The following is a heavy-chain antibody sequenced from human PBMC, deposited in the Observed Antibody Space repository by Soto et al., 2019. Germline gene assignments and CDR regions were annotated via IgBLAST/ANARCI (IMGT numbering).Heavy chain of an antibody. CDR3: ERHRDVSSGYCYLWDY. CDR1: GGTFSSYT. V-gene: IGHV1-69*02. D-gene: IGHD3-22*01. Sequence: QVQLVQSGAEVQKPGSSVKVSCKASGGTFSSYTISWVRQAPGQWLEWRGRIIPILGIANYAQKFQGRGTSTADKSESTAYMELSRMRSEDTAVYYCERHRDVSSGYCYLWDYWGQGTLVTVSS. CDR2: IIPILGIA. J-gene: IGHJ4*02.